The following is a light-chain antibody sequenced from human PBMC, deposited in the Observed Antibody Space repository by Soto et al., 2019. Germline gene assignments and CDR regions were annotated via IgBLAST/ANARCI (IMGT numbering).Light chain of an antibody. CDR2: KDS. J-gene: IGLJ1*01. CDR3: QAWHSNTAV. Sequence: SYELTQPPPVSVSPGQTASITCSGDQLGNKYACWYQQKTGQSPKLVIYKDSKRPSGIPERFSGSNSGNTATLTISGTQALDEADYYCQAWHSNTAVFGTGTKVTVL. CDR1: QLGNKY. V-gene: IGLV3-1*01.